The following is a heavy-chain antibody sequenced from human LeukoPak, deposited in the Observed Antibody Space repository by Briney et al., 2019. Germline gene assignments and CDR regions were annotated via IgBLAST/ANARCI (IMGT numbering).Heavy chain of an antibody. Sequence: GSLRLSCAASGFTFDSYWMSWVRQAPGKGLEWVANMKQDGNEKYYVDSVKGRFTIYRDNAENSLYLQMNSLRAEDTAVYYCTRDPLTQNDYWGQGTLVTVSS. J-gene: IGHJ4*02. CDR3: TRDPLTQNDY. CDR1: GFTFDSYW. V-gene: IGHV3-7*01. CDR2: MKQDGNEK. D-gene: IGHD1-14*01.